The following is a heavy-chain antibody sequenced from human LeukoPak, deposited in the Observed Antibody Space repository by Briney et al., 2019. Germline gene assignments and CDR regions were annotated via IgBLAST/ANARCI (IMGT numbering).Heavy chain of an antibody. Sequence: SETLSLTCTVSGGSISNYYWSCIRQPPGKGLEWIGDINYSGSTNYNPSLKSRVTISIDTSKNQFSLKLSSVTAADTAVYYCARLDWYYYDSSGYWDDWGQGTLVTVSS. CDR2: INYSGST. V-gene: IGHV4-59*08. CDR3: ARLDWYYYDSSGYWDD. J-gene: IGHJ4*02. D-gene: IGHD3-22*01. CDR1: GGSISNYY.